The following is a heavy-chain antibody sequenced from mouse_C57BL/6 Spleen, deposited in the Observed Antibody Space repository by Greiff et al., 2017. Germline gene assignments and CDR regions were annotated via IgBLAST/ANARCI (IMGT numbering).Heavy chain of an antibody. CDR3: TTEYYGSSSLGV. CDR1: GFNIKDDY. J-gene: IGHJ1*03. V-gene: IGHV14-4*01. Sequence: VQLQQSGAELVRPGASVSLSCTASGFNIKDDYMHWVKQRPEQGLEWIGWIDPENGDTEYASKFQGKATITADTSSNTAYLQLSTLTSEDTAVYYCTTEYYGSSSLGVWGTGTTVTVAA. D-gene: IGHD1-1*01. CDR2: IDPENGDT.